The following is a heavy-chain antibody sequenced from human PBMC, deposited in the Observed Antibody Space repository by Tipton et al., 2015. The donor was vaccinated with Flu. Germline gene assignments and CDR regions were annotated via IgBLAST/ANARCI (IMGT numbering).Heavy chain of an antibody. J-gene: IGHJ4*02. CDR3: GRAARGYTYGLDD. D-gene: IGHD5-18*01. CDR1: GYSIRSAYY. Sequence: TLSLTCSVSGYSIRSAYYWGWVRRPPGKGLEWIGTIYHSGTTYYNPSLKSRVTLSVDTSKNQLSLKLTSVTAADTAVYYCGRAARGYTYGLDDWGQGTLVTVSS. CDR2: IYHSGTT. V-gene: IGHV4-38-2*02.